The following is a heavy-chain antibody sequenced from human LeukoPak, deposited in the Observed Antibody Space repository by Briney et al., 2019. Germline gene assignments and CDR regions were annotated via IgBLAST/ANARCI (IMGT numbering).Heavy chain of an antibody. D-gene: IGHD3-16*01. J-gene: IGHJ4*02. CDR1: GGSISSGGYP. CDR2: IYHSGST. Sequence: SQTLSLTRAVSGGSISSGGYPWSWIRQPPGKGLEWIGYIYHSGSTSYNPSVMRRVTISVARSKNQFSLKLSSVTAAGTAVYYCARALSSWVFDYWGQGTLVTVSS. V-gene: IGHV4-30-2*01. CDR3: ARALSSWVFDY.